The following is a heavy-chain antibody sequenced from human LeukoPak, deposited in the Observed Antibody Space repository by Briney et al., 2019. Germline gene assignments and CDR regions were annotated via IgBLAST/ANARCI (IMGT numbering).Heavy chain of an antibody. D-gene: IGHD3-10*01. J-gene: IGHJ2*01. CDR1: GFTFSSYA. Sequence: PGGSLRLSCAASGFTFSSYAMHWVRQAPGKGLEWVAVISYDGSNKYYADSVKGRFTISRDNSKNTLYLQMNSLRAEDTAVYYCAKDRGHFYWYFDLWGRGILVTVSS. CDR2: ISYDGSNK. V-gene: IGHV3-30*04. CDR3: AKDRGHFYWYFDL.